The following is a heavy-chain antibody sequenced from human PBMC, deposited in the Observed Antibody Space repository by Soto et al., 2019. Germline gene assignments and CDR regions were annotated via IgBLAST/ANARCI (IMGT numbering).Heavy chain of an antibody. D-gene: IGHD6-19*01. V-gene: IGHV3-30*18. CDR1: GFTFSSYG. Sequence: PGGSLRLSCAASGFTFSSYGMHWVRQASGKGLEWVAVISYDGSNKYYADSVKGRFTISRDNSKNTLYLQMNSLRAEDTAVYYCAKAPPTGYSSDMTDYWGQGTLVTVSS. CDR3: AKAPPTGYSSDMTDY. CDR2: ISYDGSNK. J-gene: IGHJ4*02.